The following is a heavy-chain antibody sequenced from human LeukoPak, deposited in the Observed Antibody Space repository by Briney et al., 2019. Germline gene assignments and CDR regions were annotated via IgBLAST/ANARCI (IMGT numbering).Heavy chain of an antibody. V-gene: IGHV3-7*01. CDR3: ARVGGGDGSGWSTTDY. D-gene: IGHD6-19*01. Sequence: GGSLRLSCVASGFTFSNYWMSWVRQAPGKGLEWVANINQDGSEKYDVDSAKGRFTISRDNAKNSLYLQMNSLRVEDTSMYYCARVGGGDGSGWSTTDYWGQGTLVTISS. CDR1: GFTFSNYW. CDR2: INQDGSEK. J-gene: IGHJ4*02.